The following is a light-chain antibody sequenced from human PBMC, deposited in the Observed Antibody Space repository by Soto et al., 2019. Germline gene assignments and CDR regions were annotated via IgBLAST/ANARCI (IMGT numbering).Light chain of an antibody. CDR2: GAS. J-gene: IGKJ1*01. Sequence: EIVLTQSPGTLSLSPGERATLSCRASQSVSSNSLAWYQHRPGQAPRVLMYGASNRATGVPDRFSGSGSGSGTDFTLTISRLEPEDFAVYYCQQYISSPWTFGPGTKVEIK. CDR3: QQYISSPWT. CDR1: QSVSSNS. V-gene: IGKV3-20*01.